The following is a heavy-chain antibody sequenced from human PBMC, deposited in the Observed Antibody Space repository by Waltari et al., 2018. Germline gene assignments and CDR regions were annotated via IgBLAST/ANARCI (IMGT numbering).Heavy chain of an antibody. CDR1: GFNFGSYS. CDR2: IDGPTTNT. D-gene: IGHD2-8*01. J-gene: IGHJ4*02. Sequence: EVQLLESGGGLVQHGESLSLCCVASGFNFGSYSMSWVRQAPGKGLEWVSTIDGPTTNTHYADSVEGRFTISRDNSKNTLYLHMNSLRADDTAIYYCATWMVSHFDYWGQGTLVTASP. V-gene: IGHV3-23*01. CDR3: ATWMVSHFDY.